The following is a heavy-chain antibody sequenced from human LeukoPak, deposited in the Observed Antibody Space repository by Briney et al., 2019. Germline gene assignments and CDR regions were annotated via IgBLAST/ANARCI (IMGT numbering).Heavy chain of an antibody. J-gene: IGHJ4*02. D-gene: IGHD3-22*01. CDR2: ISGSGGST. CDR3: AKSGSSAYYDSSGYYYVYFDY. V-gene: IGHV3-23*01. Sequence: GGSLRLSCAASGFTFSSYSMNWVRQAPGKGLEWVSAISGSGGSTYYADSVKGRFTISRDNSKNTLYLQMNSLRAEDTAVYYCAKSGSSAYYDSSGYYYVYFDYWGQGTLVTVSS. CDR1: GFTFSSYS.